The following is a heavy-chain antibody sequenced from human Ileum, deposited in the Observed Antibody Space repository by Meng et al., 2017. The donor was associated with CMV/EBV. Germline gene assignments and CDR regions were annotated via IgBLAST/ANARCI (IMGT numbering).Heavy chain of an antibody. V-gene: IGHV3-21*01. Sequence: LSWAASGLSCSNYRMNWVRQAPGKGLEWVASISTASSYIFYADSMKGRFTISRDNAKNSLYLQMDDLRVEDTAVYYCARGSGSYYDYWGQGTLVTVSS. J-gene: IGHJ4*02. CDR3: ARGSGSYYDY. CDR2: ISTASSYI. D-gene: IGHD1-26*01. CDR1: GLSCSNYR.